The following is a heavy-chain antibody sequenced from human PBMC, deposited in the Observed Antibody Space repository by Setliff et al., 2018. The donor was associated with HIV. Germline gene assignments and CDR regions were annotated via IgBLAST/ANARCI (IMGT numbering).Heavy chain of an antibody. Sequence: AASVKVSSKASGYRFTSYAISWVRQAPGQGLEWMGWICAHNGHTNYAQKFQERVTMTPDTSTNTAYMELSSLGSDDTAVYYCAKTSPKDGYSSDPWGQGTPVTVSS. CDR1: GYRFTSYA. CDR2: ICAHNGHT. CDR3: AKTSPKDGYSSDP. V-gene: IGHV1-18*01. D-gene: IGHD4-4*01. J-gene: IGHJ5*02.